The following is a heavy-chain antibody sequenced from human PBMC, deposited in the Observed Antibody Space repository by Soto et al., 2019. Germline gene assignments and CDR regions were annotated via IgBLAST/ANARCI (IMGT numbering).Heavy chain of an antibody. CDR2: IKQDGSEK. D-gene: IGHD3-10*01. J-gene: IGHJ6*02. CDR1: GFTFSSYW. Sequence: QAGGSLRLSCAASGFTFSSYWMSWVRQAPGKGLEWVANIKQDGSEKYYVDSVKGRFTISRDNAKNSLYLQMNSLRAEDTAVYYCARATWRLWFGEDYYGMDVWGQGTTVTVSS. V-gene: IGHV3-7*03. CDR3: ARATWRLWFGEDYYGMDV.